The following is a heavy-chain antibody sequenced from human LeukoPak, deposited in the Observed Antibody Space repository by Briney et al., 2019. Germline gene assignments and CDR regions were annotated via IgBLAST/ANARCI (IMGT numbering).Heavy chain of an antibody. CDR2: IKQDGSEK. J-gene: IGHJ6*02. Sequence: PGGSLRLSCAASGFTFSSYWMSWVRQAPGKGLEWVANIKQDGSEKYYVDSVKGRFTISRDNAKNSLYLQMNSLRAEDTAVYYCATAPRTTAYYYGMDVWGQGTTVTVSS. CDR3: ATAPRTTAYYYGMDV. CDR1: GFTFSSYW. V-gene: IGHV3-7*05. D-gene: IGHD2-2*01.